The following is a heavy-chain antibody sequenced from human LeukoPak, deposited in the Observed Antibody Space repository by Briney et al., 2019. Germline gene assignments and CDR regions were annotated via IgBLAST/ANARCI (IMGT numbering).Heavy chain of an antibody. CDR1: GGSISSGSYY. V-gene: IGHV4-61*01. Sequence: PSETLSLTCTVSGGSISSGSYYWRWIRQPPGKGLEWIGYIYYSGSTNYNPSLKSRVTISVDTSKNQFSLKLSSVTAADTAVYYCARQWGPRGVRGVSFWFDPWGQGTLVTVSS. J-gene: IGHJ5*02. CDR3: ARQWGPRGVRGVSFWFDP. CDR2: IYYSGST. D-gene: IGHD3-10*01.